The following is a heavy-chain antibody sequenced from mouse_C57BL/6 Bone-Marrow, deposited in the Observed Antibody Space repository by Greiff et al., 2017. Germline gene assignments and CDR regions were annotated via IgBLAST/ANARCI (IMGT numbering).Heavy chain of an antibody. CDR1: GYTFTDYE. Sequence: SGAELVRPGASVTLSCKASGYTFTDYEMHWVKQTPVHGLEWIGAIDPETGGTAYNQKFKGKAILTADKSSSTAYMELRSLTSEDSAVCYCTKDGYPFAYWGQGTLVTVSA. D-gene: IGHD2-3*01. CDR2: IDPETGGT. CDR3: TKDGYPFAY. J-gene: IGHJ3*01. V-gene: IGHV1-15*01.